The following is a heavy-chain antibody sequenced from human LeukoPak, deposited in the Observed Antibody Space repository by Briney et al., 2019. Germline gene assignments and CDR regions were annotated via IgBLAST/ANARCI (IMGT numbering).Heavy chain of an antibody. J-gene: IGHJ4*02. CDR2: ISAYNGNT. CDR1: GGTFSSYA. CDR3: ASSRGIGYCSSTSCYRSVEAEGSLDY. Sequence: ASVKVSCKASGGTFSSYAISWVRQAPGQGLEWMGWISAYNGNTNYAQKLQGRVTMTTDTPTSTAYKELRSLRSDDTAVYYCASSRGIGYCSSTSCYRSVEAEGSLDYWGQGTLVTVSS. D-gene: IGHD2-2*01. V-gene: IGHV1-18*01.